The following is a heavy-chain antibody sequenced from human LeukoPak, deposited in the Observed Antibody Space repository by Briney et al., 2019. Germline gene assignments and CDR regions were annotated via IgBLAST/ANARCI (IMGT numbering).Heavy chain of an antibody. CDR3: ARVILGFGELYYMDV. CDR1: GGSISSYY. Sequence: SETLSLTCTVSGGSISSYYWSWIRQPPGKGLEWIGYIYYSGSTNYNPSLKSRVTISVDTSKNQFSLKLSSVTAADTAVYYCARVILGFGELYYMDVWGKGTTVTVSS. D-gene: IGHD3-10*01. CDR2: IYYSGST. J-gene: IGHJ6*03. V-gene: IGHV4-59*01.